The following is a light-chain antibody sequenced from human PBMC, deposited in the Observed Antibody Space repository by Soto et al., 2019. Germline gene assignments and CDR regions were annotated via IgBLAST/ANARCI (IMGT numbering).Light chain of an antibody. Sequence: QSALTQPPSVSLAPRQRVSISCTGSTSNIGAPYDVHWYQHLPGAAPKLLIYGDNNRPSGVPDRFSGSKSGTSASLAITSLQAEDEADYYCQSYDISLHNYVFGTGTRSPS. CDR2: GDN. CDR1: TSNIGAPYD. V-gene: IGLV1-40*01. CDR3: QSYDISLHNYV. J-gene: IGLJ1*01.